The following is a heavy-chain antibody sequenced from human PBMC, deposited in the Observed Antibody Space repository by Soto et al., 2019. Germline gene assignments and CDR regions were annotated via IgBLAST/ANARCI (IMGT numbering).Heavy chain of an antibody. D-gene: IGHD3-3*01. CDR1: GYTFKAYA. J-gene: IGHJ6*02. CDR2: INSGNGKT. CDR3: AREWAEITLFGVLNPSFGMDA. V-gene: IGHV1-3*01. Sequence: GASVKVSCKGSGYTFKAYAMHWVRQAPGHRLEWMGWINSGNGKTKYSQKFQDRVTITSDTSAKTAYMELRSLGSEDTAVYYCAREWAEITLFGVLNPSFGMDAWGQGTTVTVSS.